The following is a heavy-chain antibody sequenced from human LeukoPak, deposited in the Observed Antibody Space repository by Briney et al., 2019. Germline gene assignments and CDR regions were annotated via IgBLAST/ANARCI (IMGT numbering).Heavy chain of an antibody. CDR3: ARGSATTVTTTAFDM. Sequence: SETLSLTCTVSGGSFSSGGYYWSWIRQHPGKGLEWIGYIFYSGTTYYNPSLKSRVIISVDASKNRFSLKLSSVTAADTAVYSCARGSATTVTTTAFDMWGQGTMVTVSS. CDR1: GGSFSSGGYY. CDR2: IFYSGTT. V-gene: IGHV4-31*03. J-gene: IGHJ3*02. D-gene: IGHD4-17*01.